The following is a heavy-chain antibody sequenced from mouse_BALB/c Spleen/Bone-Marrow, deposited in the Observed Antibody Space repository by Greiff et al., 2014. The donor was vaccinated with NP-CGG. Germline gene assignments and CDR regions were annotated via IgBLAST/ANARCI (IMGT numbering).Heavy chain of an antibody. V-gene: IGHV2-6-4*01. Sequence: VHLVESGPGLVAPSQSLSITCTVSGFSLSRYSVHWVRQPPGKGLEWLGMIWGGGSIDYISALKSRLSISKDDSKSQVFLEMNSLQTDDTAMYYCARNLLYGNPYYYAMDYWGQGTSVTVSS. J-gene: IGHJ4*01. CDR2: IWGGGSI. CDR1: GFSLSRYS. D-gene: IGHD2-1*01. CDR3: ARNLLYGNPYYYAMDY.